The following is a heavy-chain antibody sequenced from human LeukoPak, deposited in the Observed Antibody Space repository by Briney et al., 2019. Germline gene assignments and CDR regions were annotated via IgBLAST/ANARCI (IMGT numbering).Heavy chain of an antibody. J-gene: IGHJ2*01. CDR1: GGSISTFY. V-gene: IGHV4-4*07. CDR2: IYTSGST. D-gene: IGHD2-2*01. Sequence: SETLSLTCAVSGGSISTFYWSWIRQPAGKGLEWIGRIYTSGSTNYNPSLKRRVTISVDTSKNQFSLKLSTVTAADTAVYYCARDRPARENWYLDLWGRGTLVTVSS. CDR3: ARDRPARENWYLDL.